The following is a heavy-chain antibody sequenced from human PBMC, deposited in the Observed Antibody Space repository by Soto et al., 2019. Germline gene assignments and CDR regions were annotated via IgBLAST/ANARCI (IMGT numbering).Heavy chain of an antibody. CDR2: ISGSGDKT. Sequence: EVHLLDSGGGLAQPGGSLRLSCAASGFTFSNYVMSWIRQAPGKGLEWVSSISGSGDKTYYLDSVKGRFNISRDNSKNTLFLQMNSLRAEDTAVYYCAKLPLVLALVFDYWGQGILVTVSS. D-gene: IGHD3-10*01. J-gene: IGHJ4*02. V-gene: IGHV3-23*01. CDR1: GFTFSNYV. CDR3: AKLPLVLALVFDY.